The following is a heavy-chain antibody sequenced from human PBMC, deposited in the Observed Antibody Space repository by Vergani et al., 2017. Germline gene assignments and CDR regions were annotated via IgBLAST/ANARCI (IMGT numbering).Heavy chain of an antibody. CDR3: ARNPDSSGWSHFDY. D-gene: IGHD6-19*01. J-gene: IGHJ4*02. Sequence: QLQLQESGSGLVKPSQTLSPTCAVSGGSISSGGYSWSWIRQPPGKGLEWIGYIYHSGSTYYNPSLKSRVTISVDRSKNQFSLKLSSVTAADTAVYYCARNPDSSGWSHFDYWGQGTLVTVSS. CDR1: GGSISSGGYS. CDR2: IYHSGST. V-gene: IGHV4-30-2*01.